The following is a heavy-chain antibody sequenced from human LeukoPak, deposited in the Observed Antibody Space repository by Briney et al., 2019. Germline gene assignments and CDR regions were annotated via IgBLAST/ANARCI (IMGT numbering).Heavy chain of an antibody. J-gene: IGHJ4*02. CDR2: IYHSGST. Sequence: SETLSLTCTVSGYSISSGYYWGWIRQPPGKGLEWIGSIYHSGSTYYNPSLKSRVTISLDTSKNQFSLKLSSVTAADTAVYYCARARHGYIYGYRPNELGHFFDYWGQGTLVTVSS. CDR3: ARARHGYIYGYRPNELGHFFDY. V-gene: IGHV4-38-2*02. CDR1: GYSISSGYY. D-gene: IGHD5-18*01.